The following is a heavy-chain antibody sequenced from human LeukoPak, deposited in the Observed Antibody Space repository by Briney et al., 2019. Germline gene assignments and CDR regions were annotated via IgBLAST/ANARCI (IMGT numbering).Heavy chain of an antibody. CDR2: ISYDGSNK. CDR1: GFTFSSYA. V-gene: IGHV3-30-3*01. J-gene: IGHJ6*02. D-gene: IGHD2-2*02. CDR3: ARDLKKSVPAAIWDYYGMDV. Sequence: GGSLRLSCAASGFTFSSYAMHWVRQAPGKGQEWVAVISYDGSNKYYADSVKGRFTISRDNSKNTLYLQMNSLRAEDTAVYYCARDLKKSVPAAIWDYYGMDVWGRGTTVTVSS.